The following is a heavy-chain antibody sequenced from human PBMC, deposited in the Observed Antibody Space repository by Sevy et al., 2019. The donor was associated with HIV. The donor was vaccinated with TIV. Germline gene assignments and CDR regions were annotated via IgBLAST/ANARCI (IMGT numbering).Heavy chain of an antibody. V-gene: IGHV1-24*01. D-gene: IGHD3-22*01. CDR2: FDPEDGDPEDGKT. CDR1: GYTLNEFS. CDR3: ATTKDYYDSSGYPFDY. Sequence: ASVKVSCKVSGYTLNEFSMHWVRQAPGKGLEWMTTFDPEDGDPEDGKTIYAQKFLGRVTVTEDTSTDTAYMELSSLRSEDTAVYPSATTKDYYDSSGYPFDYWGQGTLVTVSS. J-gene: IGHJ4*02.